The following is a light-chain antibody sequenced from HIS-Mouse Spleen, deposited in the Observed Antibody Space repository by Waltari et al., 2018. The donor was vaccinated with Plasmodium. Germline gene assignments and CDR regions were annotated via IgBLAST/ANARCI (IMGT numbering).Light chain of an antibody. CDR2: EGS. V-gene: IGLV2-23*01. CDR3: CSYAGSSTYV. Sequence: QSALTQPASLSGYPGQSITISCTGTSLDVGCYILVSWYQQPPCKAPKLRIYEGSKRPSGVSNRFSGSKAGNTASLTISGLQAEDEADYYCCSYAGSSTYVFGTGTKVTVL. CDR1: SLDVGCYIL. J-gene: IGLJ1*01.